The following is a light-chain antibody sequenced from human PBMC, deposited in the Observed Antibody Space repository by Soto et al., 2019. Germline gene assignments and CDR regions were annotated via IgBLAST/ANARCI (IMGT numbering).Light chain of an antibody. CDR1: QSHLHSNGYNY. Sequence: DIVMTQSPLSLPVTPGEPASISCRSSQSHLHSNGYNYLDWYLQKPGQSPQLLIYLGSNRASGVPDRFSGSGSGTDFTLKISRVEAEDVGVYYCMQALLTPSTFGHGTRLEIK. CDR3: MQALLTPST. V-gene: IGKV2-28*01. CDR2: LGS. J-gene: IGKJ5*01.